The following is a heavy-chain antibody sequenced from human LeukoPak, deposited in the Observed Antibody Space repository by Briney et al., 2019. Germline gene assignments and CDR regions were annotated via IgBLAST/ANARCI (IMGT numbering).Heavy chain of an antibody. CDR3: AKVATEAYYFDY. CDR1: GFTFSNYA. Sequence: GGSLRLSCAASGFTFSNYAMAWFRQAPGKGLEWVSAISGSGGNTYYADSVKGRFTISRDNAKSSLYLQMSSLRAEDTAVYYCAKVATEAYYFDYWGQGTQVTVSS. D-gene: IGHD5-12*01. J-gene: IGHJ4*02. CDR2: ISGSGGNT. V-gene: IGHV3-23*01.